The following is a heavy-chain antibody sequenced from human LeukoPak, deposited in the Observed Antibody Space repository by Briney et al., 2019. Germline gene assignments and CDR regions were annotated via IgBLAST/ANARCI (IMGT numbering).Heavy chain of an antibody. V-gene: IGHV4-38-2*02. CDR3: ATVAGPKTDY. D-gene: IGHD6-19*01. Sequence: PSETLSLTCTVSGYSISSGYYWGWIRQPPGKGLEWIGSIYHSGSTYYNPSLKSRVTISVDTSKNQFSLKLSSVTAADTAVYYCATVAGPKTDYWGQGTLVTVSS. J-gene: IGHJ4*02. CDR1: GYSISSGYY. CDR2: IYHSGST.